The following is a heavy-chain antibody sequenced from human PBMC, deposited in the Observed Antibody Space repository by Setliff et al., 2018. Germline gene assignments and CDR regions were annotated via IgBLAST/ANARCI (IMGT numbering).Heavy chain of an antibody. Sequence: ASVKVSCKASDYPFLDYDLHWVRQAPGQGLEWMGWIDANSGATRYAQKFQGRVTLTRDTSITTPYMEVSILTSDDTAVYYCARDPFLVQQFPYYMDVWGKGATVTVSS. V-gene: IGHV1-2*02. CDR2: IDANSGAT. CDR1: DYPFLDYD. D-gene: IGHD6-13*01. CDR3: ARDPFLVQQFPYYMDV. J-gene: IGHJ6*03.